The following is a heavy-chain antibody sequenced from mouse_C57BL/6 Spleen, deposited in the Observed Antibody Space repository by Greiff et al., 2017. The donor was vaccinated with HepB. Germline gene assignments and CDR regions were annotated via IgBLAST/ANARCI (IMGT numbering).Heavy chain of an antibody. Sequence: VHVKQSGAELVRPGASVKLSCTASGFNIKDDYMHWVKQRPEQGLEWIGWIDPENGDTEYASKFQGKATITADTSSNTAYLQLSSLTSEDTAVYYCTTDYYGSSYGGQGTSVTVSS. V-gene: IGHV14-4*01. CDR3: TTDYYGSSY. J-gene: IGHJ4*01. CDR1: GFNIKDDY. D-gene: IGHD1-1*01. CDR2: IDPENGDT.